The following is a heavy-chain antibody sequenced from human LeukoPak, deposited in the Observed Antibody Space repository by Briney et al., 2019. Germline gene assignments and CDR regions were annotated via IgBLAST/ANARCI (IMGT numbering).Heavy chain of an antibody. D-gene: IGHD3-16*01. CDR1: GFPFSTYA. J-gene: IGHJ4*02. V-gene: IGHV3-30-3*01. Sequence: GGSLRLSCAASGFPFSTYAMYWVRQAPGKGLEWVAVISYDGSNKYYADSVKGRFTSSRDNSKNTLYLQMNTLRTEDTAVIYCARGAPPDYWGQGTLVTVSS. CDR2: ISYDGSNK. CDR3: ARGAPPDY.